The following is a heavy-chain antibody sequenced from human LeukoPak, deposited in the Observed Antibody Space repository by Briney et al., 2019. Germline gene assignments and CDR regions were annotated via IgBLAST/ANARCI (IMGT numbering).Heavy chain of an antibody. D-gene: IGHD4-11*01. Sequence: PGGSLTLSCAPSGFTFSHYGMHWVRQAPGKGLEWVAVIWSDGSNRYYGDPVKGRFTISRDNFQRTVYLQMNSLRAEGTAVYYCAKDAQRGFDYSNSLDDWGEGTLVTVSS. CDR1: GFTFSHYG. J-gene: IGHJ4*02. CDR3: AKDAQRGFDYSNSLDD. V-gene: IGHV3-33*06. CDR2: IWSDGSNR.